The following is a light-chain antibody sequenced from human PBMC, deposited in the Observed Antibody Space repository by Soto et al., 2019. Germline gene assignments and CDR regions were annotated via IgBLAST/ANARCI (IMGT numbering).Light chain of an antibody. CDR2: GAS. Sequence: EIVLTQSPGTLSLSPGERATLSCRASQSCSSYLAWYQQKPGQAPRLLMYGASSRATGTPDRFSGSGSGTDFTLTISRLEPEDFAVYSCQQYGSSPHTFGQGTKVDIK. J-gene: IGKJ1*01. CDR1: QSCSSY. CDR3: QQYGSSPHT. V-gene: IGKV3-20*01.